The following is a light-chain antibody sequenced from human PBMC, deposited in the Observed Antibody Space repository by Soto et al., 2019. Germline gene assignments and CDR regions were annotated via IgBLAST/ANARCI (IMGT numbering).Light chain of an antibody. CDR3: QQSYIIPGT. V-gene: IGKV1-39*01. CDR2: TAS. Sequence: DIQMTQSPSSLSASVGDRVTITCRASQRISNSLNWYQQKPGKVPKLLIITASSLQSGVPSRFSGSGSGTEFTLTISSLQPEDFATYYCQQSYIIPGTFGQGTKVEIK. J-gene: IGKJ1*01. CDR1: QRISNS.